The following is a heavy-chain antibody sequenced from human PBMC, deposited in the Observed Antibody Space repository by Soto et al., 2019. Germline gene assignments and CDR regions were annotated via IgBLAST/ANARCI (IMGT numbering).Heavy chain of an antibody. V-gene: IGHV6-1*01. Sequence: SQTLSLTCAISGYSVSSNSAALNWISQSPSRGLEWLGRTYYKSKWNNDYALSVKSRITINPDTSKNQFSLHLYSVTPEDTAVYYCTGITWFRGMDVWGQGTPVTVSS. D-gene: IGHD3-10*01. J-gene: IGHJ6*02. CDR2: TYYKSKWNN. CDR3: TGITWFRGMDV. CDR1: GYSVSSNSAA.